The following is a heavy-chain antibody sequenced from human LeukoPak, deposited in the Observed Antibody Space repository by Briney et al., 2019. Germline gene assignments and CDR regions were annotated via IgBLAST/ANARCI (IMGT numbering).Heavy chain of an antibody. CDR1: GGSISSSSAY. CDR3: VSPRGFSYGYFDY. D-gene: IGHD5-18*01. CDR2: IYYSKNT. V-gene: IGHV4-39*01. Sequence: PSGTLSLTCTVSGGSISSSSAYWGWIRQPPGKGLEWIGSIYYSKNTYYNPSLKSRVTISADTSKNQFSLTLGSVSATDTAVYYCVSPRGFSYGYFDYWGQGTLVTVSS. J-gene: IGHJ4*02.